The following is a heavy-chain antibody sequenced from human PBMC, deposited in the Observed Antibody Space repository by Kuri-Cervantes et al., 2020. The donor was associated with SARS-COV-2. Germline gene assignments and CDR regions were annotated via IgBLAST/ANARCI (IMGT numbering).Heavy chain of an antibody. Sequence: GGSLRLSCSASGFTFTPYAMHWVRQAPGKGLEYVSAINSYATIIYYADSVKGRFTISRDNSRNTLYLEMRNLRPDDTAVYFCVRGGTSTEDYYYYYGMDVRGQGTTVTVSS. CDR1: GFTFTPYA. D-gene: IGHD1-1*01. CDR3: VRGGTSTEDYYYYYGMDV. V-gene: IGHV3-64D*08. J-gene: IGHJ6*02. CDR2: INSYATII.